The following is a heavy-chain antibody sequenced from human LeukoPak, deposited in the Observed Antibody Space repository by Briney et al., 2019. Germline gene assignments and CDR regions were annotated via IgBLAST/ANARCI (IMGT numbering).Heavy chain of an antibody. D-gene: IGHD3-22*01. CDR1: GFTFSSYA. Sequence: PGGSLRLSCAASGFTFSSYAMSWVRQAPGKGLEWVSAISGSGGSTYYADSVKGRFTISRDNSKNTLYLQMNSLRAEDTAVYYCAKDPNYYYDSSGYLGYWGQGTLVTVSS. J-gene: IGHJ4*02. CDR3: AKDPNYYYDSSGYLGY. CDR2: ISGSGGST. V-gene: IGHV3-23*01.